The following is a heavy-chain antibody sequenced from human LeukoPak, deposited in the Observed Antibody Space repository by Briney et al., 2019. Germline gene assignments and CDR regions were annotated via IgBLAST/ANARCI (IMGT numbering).Heavy chain of an antibody. CDR3: ARPPPDSSGYWHHSNAFDI. CDR2: NNPNSGGT. CDR1: GYTFTGYY. V-gene: IGHV1-2*02. Sequence: ASVTVSCKASGYTFTGYYMHWVRQAPGQGLEWMGWNNPNSGGTNYAQKFQGRVTMTRDTSISTAYMELSRLRSDDTAVYYCARPPPDSSGYWHHSNAFDIWGQGTMVTVSS. J-gene: IGHJ3*02. D-gene: IGHD3-22*01.